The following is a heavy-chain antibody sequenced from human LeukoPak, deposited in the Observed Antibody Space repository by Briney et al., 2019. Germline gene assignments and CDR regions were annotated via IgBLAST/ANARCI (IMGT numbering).Heavy chain of an antibody. Sequence: PSETLSLTCAVYGGSFSGYYWSWIRQPPGKGLEWIGEINHSGSTNYNPSLKSRVTISVDTSKNQFSLKLSSVTAADTAVYYCARVLGVSNVWFDPWGQGTLVTVSS. V-gene: IGHV4-34*01. D-gene: IGHD3-3*01. CDR2: INHSGST. CDR1: GGSFSGYY. J-gene: IGHJ5*02. CDR3: ARVLGVSNVWFDP.